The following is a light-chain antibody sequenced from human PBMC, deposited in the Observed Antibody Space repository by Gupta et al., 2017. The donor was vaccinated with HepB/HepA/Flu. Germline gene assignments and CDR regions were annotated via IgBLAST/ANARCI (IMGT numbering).Light chain of an antibody. J-gene: IGKJ2*01. CDR3: QQYIRTPYT. CDR2: WAS. Sequence: IIMSQAPDSLAVSLGECAPNTCKSSQTLYSTENRNNFLAWYQKRPGQPPRLLLYWASTRESGVPERFTGSGSGTEFTLTIRSLQPEDVAVYFCQQYIRTPYTFGQGTKLQIK. CDR1: QTLYSTENRNNF. V-gene: IGKV4-1*01.